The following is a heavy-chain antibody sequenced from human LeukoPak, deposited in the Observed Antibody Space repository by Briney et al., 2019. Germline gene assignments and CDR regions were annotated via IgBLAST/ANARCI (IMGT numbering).Heavy chain of an antibody. D-gene: IGHD3-22*01. Sequence: PGGSLRLSCAASGFTFSSCAMNWVRQAPGKGLEWVALISTSSRAHYAESVKGRFTISRDNSKNTLYLQMNSLRAEDTAVYHCAKDLDSTGYYSYENWGQGTLVTVSS. CDR2: ISTSSRA. CDR1: GFTFSSCA. CDR3: AKDLDSTGYYSYEN. J-gene: IGHJ4*02. V-gene: IGHV3-23*01.